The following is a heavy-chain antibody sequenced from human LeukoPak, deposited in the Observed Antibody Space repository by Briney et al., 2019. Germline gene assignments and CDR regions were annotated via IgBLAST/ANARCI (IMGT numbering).Heavy chain of an antibody. Sequence: ASVKVSCKASGYTFTGYYMHWVRQAPGQGLEWMGWINPNSGATNYARNFQGGVTMTADTSISTAYLDLSRLRSDDSAVYYCARDPVVQAGYYYGMDVWGQGTTVTVSS. CDR1: GYTFTGYY. CDR3: ARDPVVQAGYYYGMDV. J-gene: IGHJ6*02. D-gene: IGHD2-2*01. V-gene: IGHV1-2*02. CDR2: INPNSGAT.